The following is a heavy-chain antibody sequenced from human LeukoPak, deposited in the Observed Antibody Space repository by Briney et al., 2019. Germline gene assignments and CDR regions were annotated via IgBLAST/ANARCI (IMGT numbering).Heavy chain of an antibody. CDR1: GGSISSYY. Sequence: SETLSLTCTVSGGSISSYYWSWIRQPPGKGLEWIGYIYYSGSTNYNPSLKSRVTISVDTSKNQFSLKLSSVTAADTAVYYCARHGLRDYYDSSGTYYFDYWGQGTLVTVSS. J-gene: IGHJ4*02. CDR3: ARHGLRDYYDSSGTYYFDY. CDR2: IYYSGST. V-gene: IGHV4-59*08. D-gene: IGHD3-22*01.